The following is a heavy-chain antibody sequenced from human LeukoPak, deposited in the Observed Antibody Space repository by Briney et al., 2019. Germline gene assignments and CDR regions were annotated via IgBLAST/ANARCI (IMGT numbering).Heavy chain of an antibody. CDR1: GFNFSTYW. V-gene: IGHV3-74*01. D-gene: IGHD3-16*01. CDR2: IKTDGSST. Sequence: GGSLRLSCTASGFNFSTYWMHWVRQVPGKGLVWVSRIKTDGSSTSYADSVKGRFTISRDSAKNKLYLQMDSLRAEDTAVYYCATVSVGVRFDYWGQGALVAVSS. J-gene: IGHJ4*02. CDR3: ATVSVGVRFDY.